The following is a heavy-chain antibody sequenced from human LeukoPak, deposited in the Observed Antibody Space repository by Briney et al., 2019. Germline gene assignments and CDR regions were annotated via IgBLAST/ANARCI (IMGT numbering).Heavy chain of an antibody. CDR1: GFTFSSYW. Sequence: PGGSLRPSCAASGFTFSSYWMSWVRQAPGKGLEWVANIKQDGSEKYYVDSVKGRFTISRDNAKNSLYLQMNSLRAEDTAVYYCARAVSYYDSSGLYYFDYWGQGTLVTVSS. D-gene: IGHD3-22*01. CDR3: ARAVSYYDSSGLYYFDY. J-gene: IGHJ4*02. V-gene: IGHV3-7*01. CDR2: IKQDGSEK.